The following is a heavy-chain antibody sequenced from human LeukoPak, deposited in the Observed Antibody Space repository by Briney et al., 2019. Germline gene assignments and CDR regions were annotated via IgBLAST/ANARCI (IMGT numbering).Heavy chain of an antibody. V-gene: IGHV6-1*01. D-gene: IGHD2-2*01. CDR1: GDSVSSNSVT. CDR2: TYYRSTWYN. J-gene: IGHJ5*02. CDR3: ARRLTQYDCFDP. Sequence: SQTLSLTCAISGDSVSSNSVTWNWIRQSPSRGLEWLGRTYYRSTWYNDYAVSVRGRITVNPDTSKNQFSLQLNSVTPEDTAVYYCARRLTQYDCFDPWGQGILVTVSS.